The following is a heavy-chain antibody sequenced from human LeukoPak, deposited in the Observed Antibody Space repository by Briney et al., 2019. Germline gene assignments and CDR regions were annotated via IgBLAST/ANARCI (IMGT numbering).Heavy chain of an antibody. CDR2: IYYSGST. CDR3: AKSNGYGLIDI. Sequence: SETLSLTCTVSGDFITASYWSWIRQPPGKGLEWIGYIYYSGSTDYNPSLKSRVTISVETSKNQFSLNLSSVTAADTAVYYCAKSNGYGLIDIWGQGTMVTVSS. D-gene: IGHD3-22*01. V-gene: IGHV4-59*12. J-gene: IGHJ3*02. CDR1: GDFITASY.